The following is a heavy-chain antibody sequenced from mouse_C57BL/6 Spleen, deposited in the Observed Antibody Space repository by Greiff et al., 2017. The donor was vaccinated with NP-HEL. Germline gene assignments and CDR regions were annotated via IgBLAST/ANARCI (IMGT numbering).Heavy chain of an antibody. J-gene: IGHJ2*01. D-gene: IGHD2-5*01. CDR3: ARCYYSNYAVDY. Sequence: VQLQQSGPELVKPGASVKISCKASGYTFTDYYMNWVKQSHGKSLEWIGDINPNNGGTSYNQKFKGKATLTVDKSSSTAYMELRSLTSEDSAVYYCARCYYSNYAVDYWGQGTTLTVSS. V-gene: IGHV1-26*01. CDR1: GYTFTDYY. CDR2: INPNNGGT.